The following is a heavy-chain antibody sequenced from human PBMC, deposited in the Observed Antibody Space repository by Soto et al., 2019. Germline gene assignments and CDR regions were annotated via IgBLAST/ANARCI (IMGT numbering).Heavy chain of an antibody. CDR2: IYHSGTT. D-gene: IGHD3-10*01. CDR1: GGSISSNDW. V-gene: IGHV4-4*02. J-gene: IGHJ4*02. Sequence: SETLSLTCAVSGGSISSNDWWSWVRQPPGKGLEWIGEIYHSGTTNYNPSLQSRVTISMDKSKNQFSLKLNSVTAADTAVYYCAREGYYGSGSYPFDYWGQGTLVTVSS. CDR3: AREGYYGSGSYPFDY.